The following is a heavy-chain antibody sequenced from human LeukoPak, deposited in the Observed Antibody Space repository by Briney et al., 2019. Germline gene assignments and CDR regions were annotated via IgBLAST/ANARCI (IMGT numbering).Heavy chain of an antibody. D-gene: IGHD1-14*01. CDR2: IYYSGST. J-gene: IGHJ6*02. Sequence: SETLSLTCTVSGGSISSYYWNWVRQPPGKGLEWIGYIYYSGSTNYNPSLKSRITISLDRSKNQVFLKVNSVTAADTAVYYCARAPEQSDYYGMDVWGQGTTVTVSS. V-gene: IGHV4-59*01. CDR3: ARAPEQSDYYGMDV. CDR1: GGSISSYY.